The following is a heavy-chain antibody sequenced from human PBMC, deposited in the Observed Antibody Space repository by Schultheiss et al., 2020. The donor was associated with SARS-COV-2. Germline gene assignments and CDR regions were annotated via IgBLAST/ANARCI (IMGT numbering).Heavy chain of an antibody. D-gene: IGHD5-24*01. CDR2: IYHSGST. CDR1: GGSVSSGSYY. Sequence: SETLSLTCTVSGGSVSSGSYYWGWIRQPPGKGLEWIGSIYHSGSTYYNPSLKSRVTISVDTSKNQFSLKLSSVTAADTAVYYCARDARYGFRGRSERGMDVWGQGTTVTVSS. J-gene: IGHJ6*02. V-gene: IGHV4-39*07. CDR3: ARDARYGFRGRSERGMDV.